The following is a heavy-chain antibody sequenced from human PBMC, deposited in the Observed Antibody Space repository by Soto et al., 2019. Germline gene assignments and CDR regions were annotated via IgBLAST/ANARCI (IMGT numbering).Heavy chain of an antibody. V-gene: IGHV3-7*01. Sequence: GGSLRLSCAASGFTFSSYWMSWVRQAPGKGLEWVANIKQDGSEKYYVDSVKGRFTISRDNAKNSLYLQMNSLRAEDTAVYYCARVKNKPYSSSPHYYYYMDVWGNGTTVTVSS. CDR1: GFTFSSYW. D-gene: IGHD6-13*01. CDR2: IKQDGSEK. CDR3: ARVKNKPYSSSPHYYYYMDV. J-gene: IGHJ6*03.